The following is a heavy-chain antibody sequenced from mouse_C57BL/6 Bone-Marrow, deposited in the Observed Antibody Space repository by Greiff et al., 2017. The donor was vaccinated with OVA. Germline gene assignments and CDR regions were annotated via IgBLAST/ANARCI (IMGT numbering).Heavy chain of an antibody. D-gene: IGHD2-13*01. J-gene: IGHJ4*01. Sequence: QVHLKQSGAELVRPGTSVKMSCKASGYTFTNYWIGWAKQRPGHGLEWIGDIYPGGGYTNYNEKFKGKATLTADKSSSTAYMQFSSLTSEDSAIYYCARKYGDDAMDYWGQGTSGTVSS. CDR1: GYTFTNYW. V-gene: IGHV1-63*01. CDR2: IYPGGGYT. CDR3: ARKYGDDAMDY.